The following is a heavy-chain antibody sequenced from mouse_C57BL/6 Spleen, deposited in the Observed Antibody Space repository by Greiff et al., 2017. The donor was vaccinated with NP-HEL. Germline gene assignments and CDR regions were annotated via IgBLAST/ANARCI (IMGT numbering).Heavy chain of an antibody. D-gene: IGHD1-1*01. J-gene: IGHJ2*01. CDR2: ISDGGSYT. CDR1: GFTFSSYA. Sequence: EVKVVESGGGLVKPGGSLKLSCAASGFTFSSYAMSWVRQTPEKRLEWVATISDGGSYTYYPDNVKGRFTISRDNAKNNLYLQMSHLKSEDTAMYYCAILSSYVDYWGQGTTLTVSS. V-gene: IGHV5-4*03. CDR3: AILSSYVDY.